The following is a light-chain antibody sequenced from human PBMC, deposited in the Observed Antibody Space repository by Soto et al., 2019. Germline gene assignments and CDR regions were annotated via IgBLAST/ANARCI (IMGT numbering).Light chain of an antibody. Sequence: QSALTQPPSASGTPGQRVTISCSGSSSNIGSNTVNWYQQLPGTAPNLLIYTNNQRPSGVPDPFSGSTSGTSASLAISGLQSEDEADYYCAACDDSLNGYVFGTGTKLTVL. CDR2: TNN. CDR3: AACDDSLNGYV. V-gene: IGLV1-44*01. J-gene: IGLJ1*01. CDR1: SSNIGSNT.